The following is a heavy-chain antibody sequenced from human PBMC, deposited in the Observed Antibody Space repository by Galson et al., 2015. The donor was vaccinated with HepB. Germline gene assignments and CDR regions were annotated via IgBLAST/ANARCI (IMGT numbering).Heavy chain of an antibody. V-gene: IGHV1-69*13. CDR2: ITPIFGRG. J-gene: IGHJ4*02. CDR3: ARVAHYETTGYYYAY. CDR1: GGTFSNYG. D-gene: IGHD3-22*01. Sequence: SVKVSCKASGGTFSNYGISWVRQAPRQGLEWMGGITPIFGRGNYAQKFQGRVTITADESTRTAHMELSSLTSEDTAVYYCARVAHYETTGYYYAYWGQGSLVTVSS.